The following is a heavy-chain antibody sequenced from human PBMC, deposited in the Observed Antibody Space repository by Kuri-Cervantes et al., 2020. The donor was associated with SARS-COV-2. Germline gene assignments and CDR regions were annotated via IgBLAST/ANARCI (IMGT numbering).Heavy chain of an antibody. V-gene: IGHV3-49*04. CDR3: TSHDFWSGIFFDY. J-gene: IGHJ4*02. D-gene: IGHD3-3*01. CDR2: IRSKAYGGTT. CDR1: GFTSGDYA. Sequence: GGSLRLSCTASGFTSGDYAMSWVRQAPGKGLEWVGFIRSKAYGGTTEYAASVKGRFTISRDDSKSIAYLQMNSLKTEDTAVYYCTSHDFWSGIFFDYWGQGTLVTVSS.